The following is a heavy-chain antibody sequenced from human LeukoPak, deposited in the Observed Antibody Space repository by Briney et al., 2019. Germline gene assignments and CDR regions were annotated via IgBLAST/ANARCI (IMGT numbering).Heavy chain of an antibody. CDR1: GFTFSSYG. CDR2: IWYDGNNK. V-gene: IGHV3-30*02. J-gene: IGHJ4*02. Sequence: PGGSLRLSCAASGFTFSSYGMHWVRQAPGKGLEWVALIWYDGNNKYYADSVKGRFTISRDNSRNTMYLQMNSLRAEDTAVYYCAKEYDSGGYGANFDYWGQGTLVTVSS. D-gene: IGHD3-10*01. CDR3: AKEYDSGGYGANFDY.